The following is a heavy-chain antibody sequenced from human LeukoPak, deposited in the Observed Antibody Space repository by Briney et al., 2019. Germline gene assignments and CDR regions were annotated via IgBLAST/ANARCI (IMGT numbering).Heavy chain of an antibody. J-gene: IGHJ6*02. CDR2: INPSGGST. V-gene: IGHV1-46*01. CDR3: ARERFGEYVGTASYGMDV. D-gene: IGHD5-18*01. Sequence: ASVKVSCKASGYTFTSYYMHWVRQAPGQGLEWMGIINPSGGSTSYAQKFQGRVTMTRDTSTSTVYMELSSLRSEDTAVYYCARERFGEYVGTASYGMDVWGQGTTVTVSS. CDR1: GYTFTSYY.